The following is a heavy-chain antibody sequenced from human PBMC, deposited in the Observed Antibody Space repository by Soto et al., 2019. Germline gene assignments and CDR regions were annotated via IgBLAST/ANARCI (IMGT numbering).Heavy chain of an antibody. CDR3: ARDRTAGDIVVVPAAINYYYYGIDV. J-gene: IGHJ6*02. Sequence: GGSLRLSCAASGFTFSSYAMHWVRQAPGKGLEWVAVISYDGSNKYYADSVKGRFTISRDNSKNTLYLQMNSLRAEDTAVYYCARDRTAGDIVVVPAAINYYYYGIDVWGQGTTVTVSS. V-gene: IGHV3-30-3*01. CDR1: GFTFSSYA. D-gene: IGHD2-2*02. CDR2: ISYDGSNK.